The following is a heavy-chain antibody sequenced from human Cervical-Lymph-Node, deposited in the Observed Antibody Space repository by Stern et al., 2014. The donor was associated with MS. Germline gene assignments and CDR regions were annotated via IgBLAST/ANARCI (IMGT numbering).Heavy chain of an antibody. V-gene: IGHV3-7*01. D-gene: IGHD2-2*01. CDR1: GFTFSSYW. CDR3: VRSTSCAF. CDR2: IKQDGSET. J-gene: IGHJ4*02. Sequence: EVQLVESGGGLVQPGGSLRLSCAASGFTFSSYWMTWVRQAPGKVLEWVAKIKQDGSETYYVDSVKGRFTVSRDNAKNSVYLQMNSLRAEDTAVYYCVRSTSCAFWGQGTLVTVSS.